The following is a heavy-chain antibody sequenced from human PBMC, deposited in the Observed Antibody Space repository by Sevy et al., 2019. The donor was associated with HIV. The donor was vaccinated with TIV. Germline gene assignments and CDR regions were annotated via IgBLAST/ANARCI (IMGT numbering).Heavy chain of an antibody. CDR1: GFTFSNAW. CDR2: IKSKTDGGTT. Sequence: GGSLRLSCAASGFTFSNAWMSWVRQAPGKGLEWVGRIKSKTDGGTTDYAAPVKGRFTISRDDSKNTLYLQMNSLKTEDTAVYYCTTDRGDFWSGYIPFGDAFDIWGQGTMVTVSS. V-gene: IGHV3-15*01. D-gene: IGHD3-3*01. CDR3: TTDRGDFWSGYIPFGDAFDI. J-gene: IGHJ3*02.